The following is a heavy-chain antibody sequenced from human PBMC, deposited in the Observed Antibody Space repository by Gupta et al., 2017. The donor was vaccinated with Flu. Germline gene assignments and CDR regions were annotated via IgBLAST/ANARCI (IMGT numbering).Heavy chain of an antibody. V-gene: IGHV5-51*03. Sequence: EVQLVQSGAEVNKPGDSLRISCEASGYSFTTSWIGWVRQVPGRGLEWMGIFYPGDSDVRYSPSFQGQVTFSADTSISTAYLQWNSLKASDSAMYFCARPFSGNYWYFDLWARGTLVTVSS. J-gene: IGHJ2*01. D-gene: IGHD6-25*01. CDR2: FYPGDSDV. CDR3: ARPFSGNYWYFDL. CDR1: GYSFTTSW.